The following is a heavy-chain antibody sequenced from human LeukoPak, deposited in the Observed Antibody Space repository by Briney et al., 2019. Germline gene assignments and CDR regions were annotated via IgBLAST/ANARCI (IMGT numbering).Heavy chain of an antibody. V-gene: IGHV3-30*04. CDR1: GFTFSSYA. J-gene: IGHJ6*04. Sequence: GGSLRLSCAASGFTFSSYAMHWVRQAPGKGLEWVAVISYDGSNKYYADSVKGRFTISRDNSKNTLYLQMNSLRAEDTAVYYCARDRSAHWCYYYGMDVWGKGTTVTVSS. D-gene: IGHD2-8*02. CDR2: ISYDGSNK. CDR3: ARDRSAHWCYYYGMDV.